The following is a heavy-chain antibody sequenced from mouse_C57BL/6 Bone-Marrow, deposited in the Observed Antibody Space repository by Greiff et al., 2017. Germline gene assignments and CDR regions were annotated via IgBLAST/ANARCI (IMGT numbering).Heavy chain of an antibody. V-gene: IGHV14-4*01. Sequence: DVQLQESGAELVRPGASVKLSCTASGFNIKDDYMHWVKQRPEQGLEWIGWIDPENGDTEYASKFQGKATITADTSSNTAYLQLSSLTSEDTAVYYCTTFRQLRLGFAYWGQGTLVTVSA. CDR1: GFNIKDDY. D-gene: IGHD3-2*02. CDR2: IDPENGDT. CDR3: TTFRQLRLGFAY. J-gene: IGHJ3*01.